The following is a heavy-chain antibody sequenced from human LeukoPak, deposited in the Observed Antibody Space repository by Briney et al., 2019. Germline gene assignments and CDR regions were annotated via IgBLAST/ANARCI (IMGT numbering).Heavy chain of an antibody. CDR1: GGSISSYY. J-gene: IGHJ6*02. CDR3: ARVPLGITMVRGALYGMDV. CDR2: IYYSGST. V-gene: IGHV4-59*01. D-gene: IGHD3-10*01. Sequence: KSSETLSLTCTVSGGSISSYYWSWIRQPPGKGLEWIGYIYYSGSTNYNPSLKSRVTISVDTSKNQFSLKLSSVTAADTAVYYCARVPLGITMVRGALYGMDVWGQGTTVTVSS.